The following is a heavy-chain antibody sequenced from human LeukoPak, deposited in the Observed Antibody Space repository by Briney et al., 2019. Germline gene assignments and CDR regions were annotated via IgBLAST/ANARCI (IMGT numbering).Heavy chain of an antibody. Sequence: GGSLRLSCAASGFTFSSYAMSWVRQAPGKGLEWVSAISGSGGSTYYADSVKGRFTISRDNSKNSLYLQMNSLRAEDTAVYYCARTTPYILVLPAAMDYWGQGTLVTVSS. CDR1: GFTFSSYA. CDR3: ARTTPYILVLPAAMDY. J-gene: IGHJ4*02. V-gene: IGHV3-23*01. CDR2: ISGSGGST. D-gene: IGHD2-2*01.